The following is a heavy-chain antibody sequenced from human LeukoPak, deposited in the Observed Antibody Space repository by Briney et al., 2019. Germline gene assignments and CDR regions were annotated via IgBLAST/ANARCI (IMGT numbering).Heavy chain of an antibody. V-gene: IGHV3-43*02. Sequence: GGSLRLSCAASGFTFDDYAMHWVRQAPGKGLEWVSLISGDGGSTYYADSVKGRFTISRDNSKNSLYLQMNSLRTEDTALYYCAKGRPYITMVRGVIIRTNWFDPWGQGTLVTVSS. CDR1: GFTFDDYA. J-gene: IGHJ5*02. CDR3: AKGRPYITMVRGVIIRTNWFDP. D-gene: IGHD3-10*01. CDR2: ISGDGGST.